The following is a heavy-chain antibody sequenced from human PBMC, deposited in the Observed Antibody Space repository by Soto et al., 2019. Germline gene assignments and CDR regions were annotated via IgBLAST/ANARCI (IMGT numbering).Heavy chain of an antibody. D-gene: IGHD2-15*01. CDR2: ISYDGSNK. Sequence: QVQLVESGGGVGQPGRSLRLSCAASGFTFSSYGMHWVRQAPGKWLEWVAVISYDGSNKYYADSVKGRFTISRDNSKNTLYLQMNSLRAEDTAVYYCAKERDIVVVVAPLDYWGQGTLVTVSS. J-gene: IGHJ4*02. CDR1: GFTFSSYG. V-gene: IGHV3-30*18. CDR3: AKERDIVVVVAPLDY.